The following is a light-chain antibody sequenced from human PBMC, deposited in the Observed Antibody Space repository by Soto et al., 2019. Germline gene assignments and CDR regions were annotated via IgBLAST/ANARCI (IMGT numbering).Light chain of an antibody. Sequence: EIVMTQSPATLFVSPGERATLSCRASQSVSSSDLAWYQQKPGQAPRLLISGASSRATGIPDRFSGSGSGTDFTLTISRLEPEDFAVYYCQQYGSSGTFGQGTKVDIK. CDR3: QQYGSSGT. J-gene: IGKJ1*01. V-gene: IGKV3-20*01. CDR2: GAS. CDR1: QSVSSSD.